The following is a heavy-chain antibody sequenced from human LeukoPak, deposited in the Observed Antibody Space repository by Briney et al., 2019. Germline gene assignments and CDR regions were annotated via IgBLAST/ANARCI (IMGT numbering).Heavy chain of an antibody. CDR3: ARDFGTTGYDLYDY. CDR1: GFTFNNYW. CDR2: INQGGNEK. D-gene: IGHD3-9*01. Sequence: GGSLRLSCAASGFTFNNYWMSWVRQAPGKGLEWVANINQGGNEKYYVDSVRGRFTISRDNAKNSLYLQMNSLRDEDTSVYYCARDFGTTGYDLYDYWGQGTLVTASS. V-gene: IGHV3-7*01. J-gene: IGHJ4*02.